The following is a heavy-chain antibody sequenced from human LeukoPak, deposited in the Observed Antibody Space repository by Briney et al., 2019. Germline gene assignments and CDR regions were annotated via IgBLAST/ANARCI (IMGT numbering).Heavy chain of an antibody. CDR3: ARTYYDFWSGYTDAFDI. J-gene: IGHJ3*02. CDR1: GGSISSSSYY. Sequence: SETLSLTCTVSGGSISSSSYYWGWIRQPPGKGLEWIGSIYYSGSTYYNPSLKSRVTISVDTSKNQFSLKLSSVTAADTAVYYCARTYYDFWSGYTDAFDIRGQGTMVTVSS. CDR2: IYYSGST. D-gene: IGHD3-3*01. V-gene: IGHV4-39*07.